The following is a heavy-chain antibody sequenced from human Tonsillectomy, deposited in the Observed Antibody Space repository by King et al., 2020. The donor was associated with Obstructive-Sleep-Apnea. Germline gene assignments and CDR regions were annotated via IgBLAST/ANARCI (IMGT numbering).Heavy chain of an antibody. CDR2: IKQDGSEK. CDR1: GFTFSSYW. CDR3: AGGIREAEASLGY. J-gene: IGHJ4*02. D-gene: IGHD1-26*01. Sequence: VQLVESGGGLVQPGGSLRLSCAASGFTFSSYWMSWVRQAPGKGLEWVANIKQDGSEKYYVDSVKGRCTISRDNAKNSLYLQMNSLGAEDPAVYYCAGGIREAEASLGYWGQGTLVTVSS. V-gene: IGHV3-7*01.